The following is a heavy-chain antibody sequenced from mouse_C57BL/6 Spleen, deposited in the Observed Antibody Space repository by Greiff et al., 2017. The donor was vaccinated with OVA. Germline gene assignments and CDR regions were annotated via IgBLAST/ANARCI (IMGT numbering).Heavy chain of an antibody. CDR1: GYTFTDYN. J-gene: IGHJ2*01. V-gene: IGHV1-18*01. CDR3: ARSPYDGYNYFDY. CDR2: INPNNGGT. D-gene: IGHD2-3*01. Sequence: VQLKESGPELVKPGASVKIPCKASGYTFTDYNMDWVKQSHGKSLEWIGDINPNNGGTIYNQKFKGKATLTVDKSSSTAYMELRSLTSEDTAVYYCARSPYDGYNYFDYWGQGTTLTVSS.